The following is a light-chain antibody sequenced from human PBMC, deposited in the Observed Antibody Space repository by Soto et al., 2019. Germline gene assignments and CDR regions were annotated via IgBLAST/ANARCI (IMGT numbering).Light chain of an antibody. CDR3: SSYTTSNTLPFV. CDR2: EVT. CDR1: RRDVGGYNY. V-gene: IGLV2-14*01. Sequence: QSALTQPASVSVSPGQSITISCTGTRRDVGGYNYVSWYQQYPGKSPKLLIYEVTHRPSGVSNRFSGSKSGNTASLTISGLQAEDEADYYCSSYTTSNTLPFVFGTGTKVTVL. J-gene: IGLJ1*01.